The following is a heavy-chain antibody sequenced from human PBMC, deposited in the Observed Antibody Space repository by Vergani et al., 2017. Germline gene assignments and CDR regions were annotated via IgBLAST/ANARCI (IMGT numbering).Heavy chain of an antibody. Sequence: QVQLVESGGGVVQPGRSLRLSCAASGFTFSSYGMHWVRQAPGKGLEWIGSIYHSGSTYYNPSLKSRVTISVDTSKNQFSLKLSSVTAADTAVYYCASVLAMVRGVSKPDWFDPWGQGTLVTVSS. J-gene: IGHJ5*02. V-gene: IGHV4-38-2*01. D-gene: IGHD3-10*01. CDR1: GFTFSSYG. CDR3: ASVLAMVRGVSKPDWFDP. CDR2: IYHSGST.